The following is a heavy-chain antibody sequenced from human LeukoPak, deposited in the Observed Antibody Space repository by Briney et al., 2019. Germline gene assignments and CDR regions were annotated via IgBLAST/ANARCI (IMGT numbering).Heavy chain of an antibody. CDR2: ISAYNGNT. V-gene: IGHV1-18*01. D-gene: IGHD4-23*01. J-gene: IGHJ3*02. CDR1: GYTFTSYG. Sequence: ASVKVSCKASGYTFTSYGISWVRQAPGQGLEWVGWISAYNGNTNYAQKLQGRVTMTTDTSTSTAYMELRSLRSDDTAVYYCARETTVGGAFDIWGQGTMVTVSS. CDR3: ARETTVGGAFDI.